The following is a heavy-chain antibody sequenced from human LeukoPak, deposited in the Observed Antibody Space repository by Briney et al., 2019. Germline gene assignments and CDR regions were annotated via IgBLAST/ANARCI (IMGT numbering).Heavy chain of an antibody. CDR2: ISGSGGST. Sequence: GGSLRLSCAASGFTFSSYAMSWVRQAPGKGLEWVSAISGSGGSTYYADSVKGRFTISRDNSKNTLYLQMNSLRAEDTAVYYCASPALVRGVINYCFDYWGQGTLVTVSS. CDR1: GFTFSSYA. CDR3: ASPALVRGVINYCFDY. D-gene: IGHD3-10*01. J-gene: IGHJ4*02. V-gene: IGHV3-23*01.